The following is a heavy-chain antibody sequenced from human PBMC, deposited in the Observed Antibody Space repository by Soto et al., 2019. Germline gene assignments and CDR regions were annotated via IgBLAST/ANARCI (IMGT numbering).Heavy chain of an antibody. CDR1: GFIISSKY. Sequence: EVQMVETGGGLSQPGGSLRLSCAVSGFIISSKYMTWVRQAPGKGLEWVSVIYTGGSTHYADSARGRFTISRDSSKNTLYLQMNSLRAEDAAGYYCTTYTGYRMDVWGQGTTVTVSS. J-gene: IGHJ6*02. CDR2: IYTGGST. D-gene: IGHD3-16*01. V-gene: IGHV3-53*02. CDR3: TTYTGYRMDV.